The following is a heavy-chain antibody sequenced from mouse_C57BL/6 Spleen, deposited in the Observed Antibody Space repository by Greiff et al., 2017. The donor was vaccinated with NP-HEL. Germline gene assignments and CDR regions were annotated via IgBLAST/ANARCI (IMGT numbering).Heavy chain of an antibody. D-gene: IGHD1-1*01. CDR1: GYTFTSYW. J-gene: IGHJ4*01. CDR3: ARNYGSSYDYAMDD. V-gene: IGHV1-55*01. Sequence: QVQLQQSGAELVKPGASVKMSCKASGYTFTSYWITWVKQRPGQGLEWLGDIYPGSGSTNYNEKFKSTATLTVDTSSSTAYMQLSSLTSEDSAVYYCARNYGSSYDYAMDDWGQGTSVTVSA. CDR2: IYPGSGST.